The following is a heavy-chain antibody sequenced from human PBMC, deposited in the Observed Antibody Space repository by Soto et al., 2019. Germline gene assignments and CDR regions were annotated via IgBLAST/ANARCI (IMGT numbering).Heavy chain of an antibody. CDR2: ISYDGSNK. D-gene: IGHD2-15*01. J-gene: IGHJ4*02. V-gene: IGHV3-30*18. CDR3: AKGYCSGGSCYRAFDY. CDR1: GFTFSSYG. Sequence: PGGSLRLSCAASGFTFSSYGMHWVRQAPGKGLEWVAVISYDGSNKYYADSVKGRFTISRDNSKNTLYLQMNSLRAEDTAVYYCAKGYCSGGSCYRAFDYWGQGTLVTVSS.